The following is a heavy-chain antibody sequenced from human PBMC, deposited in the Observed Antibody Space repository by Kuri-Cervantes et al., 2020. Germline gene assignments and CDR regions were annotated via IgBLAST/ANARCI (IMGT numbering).Heavy chain of an antibody. Sequence: GESLKISCAASGFTFSSYAMHWVRQAPGKGLEWAAVISYDGSNKYYADSVKGRFTISRDNSKNTLYLQMNSLRAEDTAVYYCARDPRGYSYGYPPFDWGQGTLVTVSS. CDR1: GFTFSSYA. D-gene: IGHD5-18*01. J-gene: IGHJ4*02. CDR2: ISYDGSNK. CDR3: ARDPRGYSYGYPPFD. V-gene: IGHV3-30-3*01.